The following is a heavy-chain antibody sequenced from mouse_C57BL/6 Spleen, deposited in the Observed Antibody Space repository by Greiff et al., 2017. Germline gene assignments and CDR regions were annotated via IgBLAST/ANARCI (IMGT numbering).Heavy chain of an antibody. Sequence: EVMLVESGGGLVKPGGSLKLSCAASGFTFSSYAMSWVRQTPEKRLEWVATISDGGSYTDYPDNVKGRFTISRDNAKNNLYLQMSHLKSEDTAMYYSASHITTVVATPFDYWGQGTTLTVSS. CDR1: GFTFSSYA. D-gene: IGHD1-1*01. V-gene: IGHV5-4*03. J-gene: IGHJ2*01. CDR3: ASHITTVVATPFDY. CDR2: ISDGGSYT.